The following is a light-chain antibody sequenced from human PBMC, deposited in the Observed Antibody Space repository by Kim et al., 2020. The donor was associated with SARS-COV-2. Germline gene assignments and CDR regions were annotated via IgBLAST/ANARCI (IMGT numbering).Light chain of an antibody. CDR1: QAIGCR. J-gene: IGKJ5*01. Sequence: ASGGDTITMTCRASQAIGCRLAWYQQKPGRPPNLLIYAATTLQGGVPSRFSGSGSGTDFALTISSLQPEDLATYYCQQLLSYPITFGQGTRLEIK. CDR2: AAT. V-gene: IGKV1-9*01. CDR3: QQLLSYPIT.